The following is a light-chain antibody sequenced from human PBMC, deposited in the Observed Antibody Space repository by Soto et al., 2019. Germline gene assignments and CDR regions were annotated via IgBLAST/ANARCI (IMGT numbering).Light chain of an antibody. V-gene: IGLV2-14*03. Sequence: QSVLTQPASVSGSPGQSITISCTGTSSDVGGNNVVSCYQHTPRKPHNLIMYDLSNRPSGVSNRFSGSKCGNTASLTICGLQAEDEADYYCAAYATSLNLVLFGGGTKVPVL. CDR2: DLS. CDR1: SSDVGGNNV. J-gene: IGLJ2*01. CDR3: AAYATSLNLVL.